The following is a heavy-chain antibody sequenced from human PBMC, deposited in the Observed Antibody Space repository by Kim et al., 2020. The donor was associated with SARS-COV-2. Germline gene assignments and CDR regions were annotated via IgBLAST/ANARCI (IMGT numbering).Heavy chain of an antibody. V-gene: IGHV3-21*01. J-gene: IGHJ3*02. CDR1: GFTFSSYS. CDR3: ARAPDYGGNSNAFDI. CDR2: ISSSSSYI. Sequence: GGSLRLSCAASGFTFSSYSMNWVRQAPGKGLEWVSSISSSSSYIYYADSVKGRFTISRDNAKNSLYLQMNSLRAEDTAVYYCARAPDYGGNSNAFDIWGQGTMVTVSS. D-gene: IGHD4-17*01.